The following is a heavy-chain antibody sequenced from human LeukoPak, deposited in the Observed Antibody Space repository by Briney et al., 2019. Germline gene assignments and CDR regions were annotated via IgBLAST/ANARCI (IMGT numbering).Heavy chain of an antibody. J-gene: IGHJ3*02. Sequence: GASVKVSCKASGYTFTSYGISWVRQAPGQGLEWMGWISAYNGNTNYAQKLQGRVTMTTDTSTSTAYMELRSLRSDDTAVYYCARDRGNYYGSGRLVLVDAFDIWGQGTMVTVSS. CDR1: GYTFTSYG. D-gene: IGHD3-10*01. V-gene: IGHV1-18*01. CDR3: ARDRGNYYGSGRLVLVDAFDI. CDR2: ISAYNGNT.